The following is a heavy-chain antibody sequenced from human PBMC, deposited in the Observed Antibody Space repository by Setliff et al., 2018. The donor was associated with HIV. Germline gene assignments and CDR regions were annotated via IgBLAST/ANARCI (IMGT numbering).Heavy chain of an antibody. CDR3: ARVWVRGSRPGWFDP. CDR1: GGSFSGYY. Sequence: SETLSLTCAVYGGSFSGYYWSWIRQPPGKGLEWIGEINHSGSTNYNPSLKSRVTISVDTSKNQFSLKLSSVTAADTAVYYCARVWVRGSRPGWFDPWGQGTLVTVSS. V-gene: IGHV4-34*01. CDR2: INHSGST. J-gene: IGHJ5*02. D-gene: IGHD3-10*01.